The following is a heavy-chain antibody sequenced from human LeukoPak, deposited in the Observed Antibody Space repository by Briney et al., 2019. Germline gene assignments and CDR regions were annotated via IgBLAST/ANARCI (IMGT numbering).Heavy chain of an antibody. CDR1: GDSVSNNRAG. Sequence: SQTLSLTCAIYGDSVSNNRAGWNWIRQSPSRGLEWLGRTFYRSKWYGDYAPSVKSRITINPDTSKNQFSLQLDSVTPEDTAVYYCAGGVTTPFDYWGQGTLVTVSS. CDR3: AGGVTTPFDY. D-gene: IGHD4-17*01. J-gene: IGHJ4*02. V-gene: IGHV6-1*01. CDR2: TFYRSKWYG.